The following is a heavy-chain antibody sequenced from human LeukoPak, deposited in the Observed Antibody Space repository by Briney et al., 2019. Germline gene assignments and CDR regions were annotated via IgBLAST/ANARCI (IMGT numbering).Heavy chain of an antibody. Sequence: GGSLRLSCAGSGFIFRDVWMSWVRQAPGKGLEWVGRIKSKSDGGTIDYAAPVKGRVTMSRDDSKKTFSLEMNNLKTEDTGVYYCTTDLDYWGQGTLSPSPQ. CDR2: IKSKSDGGTI. CDR3: TTDLDY. J-gene: IGHJ4*02. V-gene: IGHV3-15*01. CDR1: GFIFRDVW.